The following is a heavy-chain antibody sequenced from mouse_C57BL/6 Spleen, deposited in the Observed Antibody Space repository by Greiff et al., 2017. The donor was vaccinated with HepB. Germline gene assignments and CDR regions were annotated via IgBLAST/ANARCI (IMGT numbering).Heavy chain of an antibody. D-gene: IGHD1-1*01. CDR3: ARANYYGSSSYAMDY. Sequence: EVQLQESGPGLVKPSQSLSLTCSVTGYSITSGYYWNWIRQFPGNKLEWMGDISYDGSNNYNPSLKNRISITRDTSKNQFFLKLNSVTTEDTATYYCARANYYGSSSYAMDYWGQGTSVTVSS. CDR2: ISYDGSN. J-gene: IGHJ4*01. V-gene: IGHV3-6*01. CDR1: GYSITSGYY.